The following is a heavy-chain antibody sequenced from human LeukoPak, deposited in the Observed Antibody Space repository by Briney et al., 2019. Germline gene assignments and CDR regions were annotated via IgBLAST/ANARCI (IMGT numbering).Heavy chain of an antibody. D-gene: IGHD6-13*01. CDR3: ARTWLRYSSSWYLDY. CDR2: INPSGGST. V-gene: IGHV1-46*01. J-gene: IGHJ4*02. Sequence: ASVKVSCKASGYTFTSYYMHWVRRAPGQGLEWMGIINPSGGSTSYAQKFQGRVTMTRDTSTSTVYMELSSLRSEDTAVYYCARTWLRYSSSWYLDYWGQGTLVTVSS. CDR1: GYTFTSYY.